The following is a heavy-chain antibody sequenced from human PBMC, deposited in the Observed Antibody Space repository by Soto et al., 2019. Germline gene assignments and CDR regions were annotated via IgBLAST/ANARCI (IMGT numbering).Heavy chain of an antibody. D-gene: IGHD3-16*01. V-gene: IGHV3-30*18. CDR3: AKEGAYYYYMDV. J-gene: IGHJ6*03. CDR1: GFTFSSYG. Sequence: QVQLVESGGGVVQPGRSLRLSCAASGFTFSSYGMHWVRQAPGKGLEWVAVISYDGSNKYYADSVKGRFTISRDNSKNTLYLQMNSLRGEDTAVYYCAKEGAYYYYMDVWGKGTTVTVSS. CDR2: ISYDGSNK.